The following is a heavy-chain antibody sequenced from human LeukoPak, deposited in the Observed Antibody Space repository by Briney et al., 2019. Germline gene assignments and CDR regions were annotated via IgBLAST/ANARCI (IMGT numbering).Heavy chain of an antibody. CDR2: IYYSGTT. CDR1: DDSISRYY. J-gene: IGHJ4*02. V-gene: IGHV4-59*01. D-gene: IGHD6-19*01. Sequence: SETLSLTCSVSDDSISRYYWSGLRQPPGKGGEGVGYIYYSGTTNYNPSLKSRVTISIAASKNQLSLGLSSVTAADPALYYCARALRAVAGFWDYWGQGILVTVSS. CDR3: ARALRAVAGFWDY.